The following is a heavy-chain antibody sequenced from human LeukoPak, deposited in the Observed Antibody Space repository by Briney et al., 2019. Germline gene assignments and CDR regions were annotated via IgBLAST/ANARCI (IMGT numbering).Heavy chain of an antibody. J-gene: IGHJ4*02. Sequence: SETLSLTCTVSSGSISTYYWSWIRQPPGKAVEWIGYIYYSGSANYNPSLKGRVTISVDTSKNQFSLRLSSVTAADTAVYYCARLSGSPANFDYWGQGTLVTVSS. V-gene: IGHV4-59*08. D-gene: IGHD1-1*01. CDR2: IYYSGSA. CDR1: SGSISTYY. CDR3: ARLSGSPANFDY.